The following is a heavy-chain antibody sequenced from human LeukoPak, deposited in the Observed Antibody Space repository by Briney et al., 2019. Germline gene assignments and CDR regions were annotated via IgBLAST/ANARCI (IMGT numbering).Heavy chain of an antibody. CDR3: ARGNSGYDFGTLDY. J-gene: IGHJ4*02. V-gene: IGHV1-18*01. Sequence: ASVKVSCKASGYTFNNYGISWVRQAPGQGLEWMGWISAYNGHTNYAQKPQDRVTMTTDTSTSTAYMELRSLRSDDTAVYYCARGNSGYDFGTLDYWGQGTLVTVSS. CDR1: GYTFNNYG. D-gene: IGHD5-12*01. CDR2: ISAYNGHT.